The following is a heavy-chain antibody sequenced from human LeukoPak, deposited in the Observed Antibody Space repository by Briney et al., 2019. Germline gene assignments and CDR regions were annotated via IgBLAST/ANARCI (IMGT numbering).Heavy chain of an antibody. J-gene: IGHJ4*02. Sequence: ASVKVSCKVSGYTLTELSMHWVRQAPGKGLEWMGGFDPEDGETIYAQKFQGRVTMTRDTSISTAYMELSRLRSDDTAVYYCAREGGDYYGSEYYFDYWGQGTLVTVSS. CDR3: AREGGDYYGSEYYFDY. D-gene: IGHD3-10*01. CDR2: FDPEDGET. CDR1: GYTLTELS. V-gene: IGHV1-24*01.